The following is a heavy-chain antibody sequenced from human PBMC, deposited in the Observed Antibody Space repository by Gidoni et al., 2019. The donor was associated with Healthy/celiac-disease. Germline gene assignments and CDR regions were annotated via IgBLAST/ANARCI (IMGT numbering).Heavy chain of an antibody. CDR1: GYTFTSHA. CDR2: INAGNSKT. V-gene: IGHV1-3*01. J-gene: IGHJ4*02. CDR3: ARDEIVVVPAAIRFNY. D-gene: IGHD2-2*01. Sequence: VQLVQSGAEVKKPGAAVQVPCQASGYTFTSHAMHWGRQAPGQRLEWMGWINAGNSKTKYSQKFQGRVTITRDTSESTAYMELSSLRSEDTDVYYCARDEIVVVPAAIRFNYWGQGTLVTVSS.